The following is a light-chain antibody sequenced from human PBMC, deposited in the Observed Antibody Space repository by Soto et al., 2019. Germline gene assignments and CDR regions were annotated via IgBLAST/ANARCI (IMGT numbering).Light chain of an antibody. J-gene: IGLJ1*01. Sequence: QSLLTQPPSASGTPGQRVTIACSGSSSNIGSNTVDWYQQLPGTAPKLLMYSNSQRPSGVPDRFSGSKSGTSASLAISGLQSEDEADYYCAAWDDSRNSHVFGTG. V-gene: IGLV1-44*01. CDR1: SSNIGSNT. CDR3: AAWDDSRNSHV. CDR2: SNS.